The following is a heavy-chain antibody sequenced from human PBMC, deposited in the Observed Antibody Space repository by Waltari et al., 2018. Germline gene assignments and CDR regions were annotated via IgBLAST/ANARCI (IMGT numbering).Heavy chain of an antibody. J-gene: IGHJ4*02. V-gene: IGHV3-30*02. D-gene: IGHD2-2*01. CDR1: GFTFSSYG. CDR2: IWYDGSNK. Sequence: VQLLESGGGLVQPGGSLRLSCAASGFTFSSYGMHWVRQAPGKGLEWVAVIWYDGSNKYYADSVKGRFTISRDNSKNTLYLQMNSLRAEDTAMYYCAKEGAEYCSSTSCYRVRYFDYWGQGTLVTVSS. CDR3: AKEGAEYCSSTSCYRVRYFDY.